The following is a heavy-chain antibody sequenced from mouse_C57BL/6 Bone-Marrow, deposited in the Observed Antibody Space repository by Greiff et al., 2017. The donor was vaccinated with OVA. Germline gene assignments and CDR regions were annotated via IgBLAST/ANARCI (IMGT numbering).Heavy chain of an antibody. CDR3: ARIAGGSSGSWFAY. Sequence: QVTLKECGPGILQPSQTLSLTCSFSGFSLSTFGMGVGWIRQPSGKGLEWLAHIWWDDDKYYNPALKSRLTISKDTSKNQVFLKIANVDTADTATYSCARIAGGSSGSWFAYWGQGTLVTVSA. CDR2: IWWDDDK. D-gene: IGHD3-2*02. V-gene: IGHV8-8*01. CDR1: GFSLSTFGMG. J-gene: IGHJ3*01.